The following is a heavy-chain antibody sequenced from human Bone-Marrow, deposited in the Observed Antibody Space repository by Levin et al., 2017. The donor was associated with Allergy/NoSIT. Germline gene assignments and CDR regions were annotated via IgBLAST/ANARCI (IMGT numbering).Heavy chain of an antibody. D-gene: IGHD1-1*01. CDR3: ARHAGTTGSFDV. CDR1: GGSITSGNFY. Sequence: PSETLSLTCTVSGGSITSGNFYWAWIRQPPGKRLEWIGGLYHSGNTYYTPSLKTRVTISFDTSKNQYSLRLDSVTAADTAIYYCARHAGTTGSFDVWGQGTMVTVSS. CDR2: LYHSGNT. V-gene: IGHV4-39*01. J-gene: IGHJ3*01.